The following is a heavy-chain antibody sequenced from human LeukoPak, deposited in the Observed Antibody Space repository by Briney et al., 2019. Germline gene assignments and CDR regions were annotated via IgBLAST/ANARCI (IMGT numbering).Heavy chain of an antibody. J-gene: IGHJ5*02. CDR1: GGSISSYY. V-gene: IGHV4-59*01. CDR2: IYYSGST. CDR3: ARDVANNWFDP. Sequence: SETLSLTCTVSGGSISSYYWSWIRKPPGKGLEWIGYIYYSGSTNYNPSLKSRVTISVDTSKNQFSLKLSSVTAADTAVYYCARDVANNWFDPWGQGTLVTVSS.